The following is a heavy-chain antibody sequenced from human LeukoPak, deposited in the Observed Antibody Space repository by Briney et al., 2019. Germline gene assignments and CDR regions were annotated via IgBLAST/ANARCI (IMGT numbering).Heavy chain of an antibody. CDR3: ARDGGGAIFGVAYFDY. CDR2: ISYDGSNK. D-gene: IGHD3-3*01. CDR1: GFTFSSYA. J-gene: IGHJ4*02. Sequence: GGSLRLSCAASGFTFSSYATHWVRQAPGKGLEWVAVISYDGSNKYYADSVKGRFTISRDNSKNTLYLQMNSLRAEDTAVYYCARDGGGAIFGVAYFDYWGQGTLVTVSS. V-gene: IGHV3-30*01.